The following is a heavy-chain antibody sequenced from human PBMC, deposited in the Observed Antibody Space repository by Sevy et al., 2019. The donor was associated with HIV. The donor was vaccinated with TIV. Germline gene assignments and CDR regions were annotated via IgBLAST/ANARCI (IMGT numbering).Heavy chain of an antibody. J-gene: IGHJ4*02. Sequence: GGSPRLSCAASGFTFSGSAMQWVRQASGKGLEWVGHIRSKGNSYATAYAASVKGRFTISRDDSKNTVYLQMNSLKTEDTAVYYCTRGGARDSSSWYDYFDYWGQGTLVTVSS. CDR2: IRSKGNSYAT. CDR1: GFTFSGSA. D-gene: IGHD6-13*01. V-gene: IGHV3-73*01. CDR3: TRGGARDSSSWYDYFDY.